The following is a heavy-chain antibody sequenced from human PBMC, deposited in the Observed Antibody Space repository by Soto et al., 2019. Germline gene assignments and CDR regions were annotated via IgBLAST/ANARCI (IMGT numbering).Heavy chain of an antibody. Sequence: LRLSCAASTFTFKLYAMTWVRQAPGKGLEWVSAISGSGGSTYYADSVKGRFTISRDNSKNTLYLQMNSLRVEGTAVYYCAKGIAMIVVVAGNGMDVWGQGTTVTVCS. J-gene: IGHJ6*02. CDR3: AKGIAMIVVVAGNGMDV. CDR2: ISGSGGST. V-gene: IGHV3-23*01. CDR1: TFTFKLYA. D-gene: IGHD3-22*01.